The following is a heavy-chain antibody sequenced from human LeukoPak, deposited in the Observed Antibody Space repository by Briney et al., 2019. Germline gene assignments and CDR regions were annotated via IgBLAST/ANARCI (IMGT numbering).Heavy chain of an antibody. D-gene: IGHD3-22*01. CDR1: GFTFSSYS. CDR3: ALQVVIGGDAFDI. V-gene: IGHV3-21*01. Sequence: GGSLRLSCAASGFTFSSYSMNWVRQAPGKGLEWVSSISSSSSYIYYADSVKGRFTISRDNAKNSLYLQMNSLRAEDTAVYYCALQVVIGGDAFDIWGQGTMVTVSS. J-gene: IGHJ3*02. CDR2: ISSSSSYI.